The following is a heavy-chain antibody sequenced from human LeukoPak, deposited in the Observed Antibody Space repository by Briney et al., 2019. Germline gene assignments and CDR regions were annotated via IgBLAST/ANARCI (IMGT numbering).Heavy chain of an antibody. J-gene: IGHJ4*02. CDR3: AKDLGRVFYYGRLDY. V-gene: IGHV3-53*05. D-gene: IGHD3-10*01. Sequence: PGGSLRLSCAASGFTVSSTYMSWVRQPPGKGLEWVSVIYSIGSTFYADSVKGRFTISRDNVENSLYLQMNSLRAEDTALYYCAKDLGRVFYYGRLDYWGQGILVTVSS. CDR2: IYSIGST. CDR1: GFTVSSTY.